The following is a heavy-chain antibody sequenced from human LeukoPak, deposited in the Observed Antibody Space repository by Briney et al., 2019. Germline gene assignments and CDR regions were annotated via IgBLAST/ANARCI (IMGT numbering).Heavy chain of an antibody. J-gene: IGHJ4*02. CDR3: ARDIRGRLQGG. Sequence: ALVKVSCKASGYTFTGYYMHWVRQAPGQGLEWMGWINPNSGGTNYAKKFQGRVTMTRDTSISTAYMELGRLRSDDTAVYYCARDIRGRLQGGWGQGTLVTVSS. CDR2: INPNSGGT. V-gene: IGHV1-2*02. CDR1: GYTFTGYY. D-gene: IGHD3-3*02.